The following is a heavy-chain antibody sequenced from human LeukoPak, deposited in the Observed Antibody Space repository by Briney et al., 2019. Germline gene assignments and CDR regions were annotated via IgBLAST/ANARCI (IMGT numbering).Heavy chain of an antibody. Sequence: GGSLRLSCAASGFTFSKYGMYWVRQAPGKGLEWVSAISGSGSGGSTYYADSVKGRFTISRDNSKNTLYLQMNGLRVEDTAVYYCAKATSVTTLFDYWGQGTLVTVSS. CDR1: GFTFSKYG. CDR3: AKATSVTTLFDY. CDR2: ISGSGSGGST. D-gene: IGHD4-17*01. J-gene: IGHJ4*02. V-gene: IGHV3-23*01.